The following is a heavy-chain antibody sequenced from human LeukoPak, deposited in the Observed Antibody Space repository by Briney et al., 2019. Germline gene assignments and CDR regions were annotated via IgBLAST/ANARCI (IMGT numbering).Heavy chain of an antibody. J-gene: IGHJ4*02. CDR2: INAGNGNI. CDR1: GHTSTTYA. D-gene: IGHD2-2*01. CDR3: ARASRVVPAASVRY. V-gene: IGHV1-3*01. Sequence: ASVKVSCKASGHTSTTYAIHWVRQAPGQGLEWLGWINAGNGNIKYSQKFQGRVTMTRDTSTSTVYMELSSLRSEDTAVYYCARASRVVPAASVRYWGQGTLVTVSS.